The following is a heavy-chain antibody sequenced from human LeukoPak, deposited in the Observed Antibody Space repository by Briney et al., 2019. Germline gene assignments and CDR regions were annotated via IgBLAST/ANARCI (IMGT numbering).Heavy chain of an antibody. Sequence: PSETLSLTCAVSGASLSSTNWWNWVRQPPGKGLEWLGEIYHSGSTNYNPSLKSRVTMSVDKSKNQFSLKLSSVTAADTAVYFCARENTVTTTFEYWGRGILVTVSS. CDR3: ARENTVTTTFEY. D-gene: IGHD4-17*01. CDR1: GASLSSTNW. CDR2: IYHSGST. V-gene: IGHV4-4*02. J-gene: IGHJ4*02.